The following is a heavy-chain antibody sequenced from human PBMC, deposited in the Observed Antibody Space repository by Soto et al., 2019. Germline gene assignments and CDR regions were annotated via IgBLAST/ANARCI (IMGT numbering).Heavy chain of an antibody. J-gene: IGHJ6*02. CDR2: IYWDDDK. Sequence: QITLKESGPTLVKPTQTLTLTCTFSGFSLSTSGVCVAWIRQPPGKALEWLALIYWDDDKRYRPSLESRLTIPKDNSKNQVMLTMTNMDPVDTATYSCAYVPCSGGSGFWFHYRGMDVWGQGTTVTVSS. V-gene: IGHV2-5*02. CDR3: AYVPCSGGSGFWFHYRGMDV. D-gene: IGHD2-15*01. CDR1: GFSLSTSGVC.